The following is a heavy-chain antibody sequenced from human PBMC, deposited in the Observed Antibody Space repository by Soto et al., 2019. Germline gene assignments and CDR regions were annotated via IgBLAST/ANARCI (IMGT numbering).Heavy chain of an antibody. Sequence: GGSLRLSCAASGVTFSSDAMSWVRQAPGKGLEWVSAISGSGGSTYYADSVKGRFTISRDNSKNTLYLQMNSLRAEDTAVYYCAKGLAYYYDSSGYYLDYCGQGTLVTVSS. D-gene: IGHD3-22*01. CDR1: GVTFSSDA. CDR2: ISGSGGST. V-gene: IGHV3-23*01. CDR3: AKGLAYYYDSSGYYLDY. J-gene: IGHJ4*02.